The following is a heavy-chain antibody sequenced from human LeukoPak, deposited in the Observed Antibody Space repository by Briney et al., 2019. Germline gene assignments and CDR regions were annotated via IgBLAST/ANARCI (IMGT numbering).Heavy chain of an antibody. Sequence: GGSLRLSCAASGFTVSSNYMSWVRQAPGKGLEWVSVIYNGGSTWYADSVKGRFTISRDNSKNTLYLQMNSLRAEDTAVYYCAKAGQWLSXAMDVWGQGTTVTVSS. J-gene: IGHJ6*02. CDR3: AKAGQWLSXAMDV. V-gene: IGHV3-66*01. D-gene: IGHD6-19*01. CDR1: GFTVSSNY. CDR2: IYNGGST.